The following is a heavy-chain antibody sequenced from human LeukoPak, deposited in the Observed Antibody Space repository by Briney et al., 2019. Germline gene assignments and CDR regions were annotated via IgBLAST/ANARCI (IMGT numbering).Heavy chain of an antibody. D-gene: IGHD4-17*01. CDR1: GGTFSSYA. V-gene: IGHV1-69*13. J-gene: IGHJ4*02. CDR3: ARGGTVTTEIDY. Sequence: SVKVSCKASGGTFSSYAISWVRQAPGQGLEWMGGIIPIFGTANYAQKFQGRVTITADESTSTAYMELSSLRSEDTAVCYCARGGTVTTEIDYWGQGTLVTVSS. CDR2: IIPIFGTA.